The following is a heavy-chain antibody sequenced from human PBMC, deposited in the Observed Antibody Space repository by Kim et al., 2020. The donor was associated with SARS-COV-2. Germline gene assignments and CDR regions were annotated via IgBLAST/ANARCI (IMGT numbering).Heavy chain of an antibody. D-gene: IGHD3-22*01. CDR2: ISGSGGST. CDR3: AKDLDSSGYYYWYAFDY. CDR1: GFTFSSYA. J-gene: IGHJ4*02. V-gene: IGHV3-23*01. Sequence: GGSLRLSCAASGFTFSSYAMSWVRQAPGKGLEWVSAISGSGGSTYYADSVKGRFTISRDNSKNTLYLQMNSLRAEDTAVYYCAKDLDSSGYYYWYAFDYWGQGTLVTVSS.